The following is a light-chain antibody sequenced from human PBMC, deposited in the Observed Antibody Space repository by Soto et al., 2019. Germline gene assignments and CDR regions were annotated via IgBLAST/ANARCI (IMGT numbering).Light chain of an antibody. CDR1: QSVSSN. Sequence: EIVMTQSPATLSVSPGERATLSCRASQSVSSNLAWYQQEPGQAPRLLIYGASTKATGIPARFSGSGSGTEFTLTISSLQSEDFAVYYCQQYNNWPPVTFGQGTKLEIK. CDR3: QQYNNWPPVT. CDR2: GAS. J-gene: IGKJ2*01. V-gene: IGKV3-15*01.